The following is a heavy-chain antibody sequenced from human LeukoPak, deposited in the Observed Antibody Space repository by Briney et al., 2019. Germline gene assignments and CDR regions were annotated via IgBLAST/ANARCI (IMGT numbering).Heavy chain of an antibody. D-gene: IGHD5-18*01. CDR1: GGTFISYA. J-gene: IGHJ6*02. CDR3: AGTWDTAMVSPYYGMDV. V-gene: IGHV1-69*13. CDR2: IIPIFGTA. Sequence: ASVKVSCKASGGTFISYAISWVRQAPGQGLEWMGGIIPIFGTANYAQKFQGRVTITADESTSTAYMELSSLRSEDTAVYYCAGTWDTAMVSPYYGMDVWGQGTTVTVSS.